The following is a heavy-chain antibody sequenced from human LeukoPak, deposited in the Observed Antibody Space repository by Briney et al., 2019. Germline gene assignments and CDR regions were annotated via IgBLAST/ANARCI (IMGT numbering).Heavy chain of an antibody. CDR1: GFTQWSDY. D-gene: IGHD3-22*01. Sequence: GGPLRLSCAACGFTQWSDYMTGLREAPGKALECRSVIYRAGSTYYADSVKGLLTISSDTSKNPVYLQMNNLRAEGTAFYYGARGIHYYDDNGEAFDIWGQGTMVTVSS. J-gene: IGHJ3*02. V-gene: IGHV3-53*03. CDR3: ARGIHYYDDNGEAFDI. CDR2: IYRAGST.